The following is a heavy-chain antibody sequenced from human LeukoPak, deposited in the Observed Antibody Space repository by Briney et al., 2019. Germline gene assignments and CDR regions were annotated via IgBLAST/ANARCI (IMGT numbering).Heavy chain of an antibody. CDR3: AKGFSGTVAARYFDY. Sequence: QAGGSLRLSCAASGFTFSSYAMSWVRQAPGKGLEWVSAISGSGGSTYYADSVKGRFTISRDNSKNTLYLQVNSLRAEDTAVYYCAKGFSGTVAARYFDYWGQGTLVTVSS. D-gene: IGHD6-19*01. J-gene: IGHJ4*02. V-gene: IGHV3-23*01. CDR1: GFTFSSYA. CDR2: ISGSGGST.